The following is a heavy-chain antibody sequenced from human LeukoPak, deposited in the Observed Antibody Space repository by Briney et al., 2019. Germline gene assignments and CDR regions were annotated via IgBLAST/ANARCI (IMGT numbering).Heavy chain of an antibody. V-gene: IGHV1-8*02. CDR2: MNPNSGNT. D-gene: IGHD3-10*02. CDR3: ARGAQANYYVDY. J-gene: IGHJ4*02. Sequence: ASVKVSCKASGYTFTSYDINWVRQATGQGLEWMGWMNPNSGNTGYAQKFQGRVTMTRNTSISTAYMELSSLRSEDTAVYYCARGAQANYYVDYWGQGTLVTVSS. CDR1: GYTFTSYD.